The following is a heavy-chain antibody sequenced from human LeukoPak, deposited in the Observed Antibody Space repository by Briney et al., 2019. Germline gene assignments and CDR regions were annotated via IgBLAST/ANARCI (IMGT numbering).Heavy chain of an antibody. V-gene: IGHV4-39*01. Sequence: PSESLSLTCTVSGGSIDSRSYYWDWMGQGPGKGLEWIGTIYHSGSTEYNPSLRSRIAIFVDTSKNQFSLIQHSVAAADTAVYYCARRSEFDNTHYHYFDYWGQGALVTVSS. CDR3: ARRSEFDNTHYHYFDY. D-gene: IGHD2-15*01. CDR1: GGSIDSRSYY. CDR2: IYHSGST. J-gene: IGHJ4*02.